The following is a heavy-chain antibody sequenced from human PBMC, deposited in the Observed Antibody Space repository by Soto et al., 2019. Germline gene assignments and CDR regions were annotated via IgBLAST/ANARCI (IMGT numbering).Heavy chain of an antibody. CDR2: ISAYNGNT. J-gene: IGHJ5*02. V-gene: IGHV1-18*01. CDR1: GYTFTSYG. CDR3: ARAHYYGSGSYYTSFDP. D-gene: IGHD3-10*01. Sequence: ASVKVSCKASGYTFTSYGFSWVRQAPGQGLEWMGWISAYNGNTDYVQKLQGRVTMTTDTSTSTAYMELRSLRSDDTAVYYCARAHYYGSGSYYTSFDPWGQGTLVTVSS.